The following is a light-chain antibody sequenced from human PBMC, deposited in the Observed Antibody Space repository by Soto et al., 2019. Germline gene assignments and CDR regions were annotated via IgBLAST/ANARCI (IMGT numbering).Light chain of an antibody. V-gene: IGKV3-20*01. CDR1: QIVSSY. CDR3: QQFGTSLPIT. Sequence: EIVLTQSPATLSLSPWERAALSCMASQIVSSYLAWYQQKPVQAPRLLIYASSSRATCIPDRFSGSGSGTDFTLTISRLESGDFAVYYCQQFGTSLPITFGQGTRLQI. CDR2: ASS. J-gene: IGKJ5*01.